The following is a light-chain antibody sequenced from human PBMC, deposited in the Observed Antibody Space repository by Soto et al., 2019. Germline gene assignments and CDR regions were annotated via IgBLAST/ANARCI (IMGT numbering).Light chain of an antibody. CDR2: EVS. V-gene: IGLV2-8*01. CDR3: NSYTSSTTRV. J-gene: IGLJ3*02. CDR1: SSDVGGYNY. Sequence: QSALTQPPSASGSPGQSVTISCTGTSSDVGGYNYVSWYQQHPGKAPKLMIYEVSERPSGVPDRFSGSKSSNTASLTVSGLQAEDEADYYCNSYTSSTTRVFGGGTKLTVL.